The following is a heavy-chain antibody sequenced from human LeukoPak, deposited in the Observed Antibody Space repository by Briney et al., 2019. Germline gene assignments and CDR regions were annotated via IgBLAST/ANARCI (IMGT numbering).Heavy chain of an antibody. Sequence: PSETPSLTCAVYGGSFSGYCWSWIRQPPGKGLEWIGEINHSGSTNYNPSLKSRVTISVDTSKNQFSLKLSSVTAADTAVYYCARAGTSGWYRCWGQGTLVTVSS. V-gene: IGHV4-34*01. CDR3: ARAGTSGWYRC. CDR2: INHSGST. CDR1: GGSFSGYC. D-gene: IGHD6-19*01. J-gene: IGHJ4*02.